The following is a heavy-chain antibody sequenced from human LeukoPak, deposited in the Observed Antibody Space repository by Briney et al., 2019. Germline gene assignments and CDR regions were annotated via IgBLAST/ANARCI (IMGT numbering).Heavy chain of an antibody. CDR1: GGSISSYY. CDR2: IYYSGST. Sequence: NPSETLSLTCTVSGGSISSYYWSWIRQPPGKGLEWIGYIYYSGSTNYNPSLKSRVTISVDTSKNQFSLKLSSVTAADTAVYYCARATEGYSTSVVYMDVWGKGTTVTVSS. D-gene: IGHD6-6*01. V-gene: IGHV4-59*12. CDR3: ARATEGYSTSVVYMDV. J-gene: IGHJ6*03.